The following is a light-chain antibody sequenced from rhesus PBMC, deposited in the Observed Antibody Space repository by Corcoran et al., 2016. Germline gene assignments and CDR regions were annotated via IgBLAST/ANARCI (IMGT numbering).Light chain of an antibody. V-gene: IGKV3-42*01. Sequence: EIVMTQSPATLSLSPGEGATLSCRASQSVSSNLAWYQQKPGQAPSNPIYGASNRATGTPDRFSGRGSGTDYTCTISSLQPEDVATYYCQHGYGTPFGGGTKVELK. CDR1: QSVSSN. CDR3: QHGYGTP. CDR2: GAS. J-gene: IGKJ4*01.